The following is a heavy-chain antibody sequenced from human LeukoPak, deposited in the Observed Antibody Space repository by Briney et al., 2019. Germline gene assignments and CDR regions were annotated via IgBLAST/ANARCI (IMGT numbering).Heavy chain of an antibody. Sequence: SETLSLTCTVSGDSITSYYWSWIRQPPEKGLESIGYIYYSANTNYNPSLKSRVTISVDPSKNQFSLRLTSVTAAYTAVYYCARYGDTRFDPWGQGTLVTVSS. CDR1: GDSITSYY. CDR2: IYYSANT. V-gene: IGHV4-59*08. D-gene: IGHD4-17*01. CDR3: ARYGDTRFDP. J-gene: IGHJ5*02.